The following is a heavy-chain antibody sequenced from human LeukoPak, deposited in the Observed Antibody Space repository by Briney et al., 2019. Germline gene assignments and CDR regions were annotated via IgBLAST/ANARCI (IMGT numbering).Heavy chain of an antibody. J-gene: IGHJ5*02. CDR2: ISYDGSNK. D-gene: IGHD2-8*02. Sequence: GGSLRLSCAASGFTFSSYAMHWVRQAPGKGLEWVAVISYDGSNKYYADSVKGRFTISRDNSKNTLYLQMNSLRAEDTATYYCATGGEFDPWGPGTLVTVSS. CDR1: GFTFSSYA. CDR3: ATGGEFDP. V-gene: IGHV3-30-3*01.